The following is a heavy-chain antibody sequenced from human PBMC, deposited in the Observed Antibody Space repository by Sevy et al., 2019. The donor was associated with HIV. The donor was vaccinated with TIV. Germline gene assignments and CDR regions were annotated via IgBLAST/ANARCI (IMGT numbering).Heavy chain of an antibody. CDR1: GFTFSSYG. CDR3: AKDPSGSYRGDHASDI. CDR2: IRYDGSNK. Sequence: GGSLRLSCAASGFTFSSYGMHWVRQAPGKGLEWVAFIRYDGSNKYYADSVKGRFTISRDNSKNTLYLQMNSLRAEDTAVYYCAKDPSGSYRGDHASDIWGQGTMVTVSS. D-gene: IGHD1-26*01. J-gene: IGHJ3*02. V-gene: IGHV3-30*02.